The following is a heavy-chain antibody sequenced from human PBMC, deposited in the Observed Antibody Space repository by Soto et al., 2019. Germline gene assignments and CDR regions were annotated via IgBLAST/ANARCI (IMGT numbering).Heavy chain of an antibody. CDR2: IYYSGST. J-gene: IGHJ3*02. CDR1: GGSISSSSYY. D-gene: IGHD5-18*01. V-gene: IGHV4-39*01. Sequence: SETLSLTCTVSGGSISSSSYYWGWIRQPPGKGLEWIGSIYYSGSTYYNPSLKSRVTISVDTSKNQFSLKLSFVTAADTAVYYCASVRGYSYGLYRAVFQPRGAFDIWGQGTMVTVSS. CDR3: ASVRGYSYGLYRAVFQPRGAFDI.